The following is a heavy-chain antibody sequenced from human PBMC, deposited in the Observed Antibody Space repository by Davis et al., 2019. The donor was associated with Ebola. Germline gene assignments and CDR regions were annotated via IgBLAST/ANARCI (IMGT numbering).Heavy chain of an antibody. Sequence: GESLKISCKISGYSFTSHWIAWVRQIPGKRLDWMWIIYSGDSETRYSPSFQDQVTISADKSISTAYLQWSSLKASDTAMYYCARGMGSAWFDPFDVWGQGTLVTVSS. V-gene: IGHV5-51*01. D-gene: IGHD6-19*01. J-gene: IGHJ3*01. CDR3: ARGMGSAWFDPFDV. CDR1: GYSFTSHW. CDR2: IYSGDSET.